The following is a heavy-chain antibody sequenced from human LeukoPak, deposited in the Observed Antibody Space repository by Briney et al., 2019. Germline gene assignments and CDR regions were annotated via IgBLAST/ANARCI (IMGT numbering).Heavy chain of an antibody. Sequence: GGSLRLSCAASGFTFSSYSMNWVRQAPGKGLEWVSYISSASGSIYYADSVKGRFTISRDNAKNSLFLQMNSLRAEDTAVYYCAKDQENYDTTWYDIRGQGTMVTVSS. CDR2: ISSASGSI. J-gene: IGHJ3*02. CDR1: GFTFSSYS. V-gene: IGHV3-48*04. CDR3: AKDQENYDTTWYDI. D-gene: IGHD3-22*01.